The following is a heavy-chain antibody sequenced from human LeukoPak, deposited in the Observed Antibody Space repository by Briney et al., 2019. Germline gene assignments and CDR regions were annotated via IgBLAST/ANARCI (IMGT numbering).Heavy chain of an antibody. CDR1: GFTFSNAW. Sequence: GGSLRLSCAASGFTFSNAWMSWVRQAPGKGLEWVGRIKSKTDGGTTDYTAPVKGRFTISRDDSKNTLYLQMNSLKTEDTAVYYCTIYHGSGYFDYWGQGTLVTVSS. V-gene: IGHV3-15*01. CDR2: IKSKTDGGTT. CDR3: TIYHGSGYFDY. D-gene: IGHD3-10*01. J-gene: IGHJ4*02.